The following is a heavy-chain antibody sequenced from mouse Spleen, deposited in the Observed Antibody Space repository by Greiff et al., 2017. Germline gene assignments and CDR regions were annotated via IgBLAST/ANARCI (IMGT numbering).Heavy chain of an antibody. J-gene: IGHJ3*01. CDR3: AGLGRALPY. Sequence: QVQLQQPGAELVMPGASVKLSCKASGYTFTSYWMHWVKQRPGQGLEWIGEIDPSDSYTNYNQKFKGKATLTVDKSSSTAYMQLSSLTSEDSAVYYCAGLGRALPYWGQGTLVTVSA. CDR1: GYTFTSYW. V-gene: IGHV1-69*01. CDR2: IDPSDSYT. D-gene: IGHD4-1*01.